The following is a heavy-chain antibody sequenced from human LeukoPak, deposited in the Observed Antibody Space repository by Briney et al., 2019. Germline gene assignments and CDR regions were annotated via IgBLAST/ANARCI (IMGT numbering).Heavy chain of an antibody. Sequence: PSETLSLTCTVSGGSISSYYWSWIRQPPGKGLEWIGYIYYSGSTNYNPSLKSRVTISVDTSKNQFSLKLSSVTAADTAVYYCARAVGITIFGVVTAEAFDIWGQGTMVTVSS. CDR2: IYYSGST. D-gene: IGHD3-3*01. V-gene: IGHV4-59*01. CDR1: GGSISSYY. CDR3: ARAVGITIFGVVTAEAFDI. J-gene: IGHJ3*02.